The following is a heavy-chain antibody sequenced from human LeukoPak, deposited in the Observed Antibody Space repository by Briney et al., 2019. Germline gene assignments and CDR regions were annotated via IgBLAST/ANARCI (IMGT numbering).Heavy chain of an antibody. J-gene: IGHJ5*02. CDR1: SGSISSSSYY. CDR3: ARDKGETTVTTGWFDP. Sequence: SETLSLTCTVSSGSISSSSYYWGWIRQPPGKGLEWIGSIYYSGSTYYNPSLKSRVTISVDTSKNQFSLKLSSVTAADTAVYYCARDKGETTVTTGWFDPWGQGTLVTVSS. D-gene: IGHD4-17*01. CDR2: IYYSGST. V-gene: IGHV4-39*07.